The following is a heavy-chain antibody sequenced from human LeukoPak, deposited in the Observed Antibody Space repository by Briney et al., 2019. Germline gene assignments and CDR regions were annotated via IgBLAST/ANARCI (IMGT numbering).Heavy chain of an antibody. CDR2: INHSGST. D-gene: IGHD3-10*01. CDR3: AGGSLDYYGSGSYWYFDY. V-gene: IGHV4-34*01. J-gene: IGHJ4*02. Sequence: PSETLSLTCAVYGGSFSGYYWSWIRQPPGKGLEWIGEINHSGSTNYNPSLKSRVTISVDTSKNQFSLKLSSVTAADTAVYYCAGGSLDYYGSGSYWYFDYWGQGTLVTVSS. CDR1: GGSFSGYY.